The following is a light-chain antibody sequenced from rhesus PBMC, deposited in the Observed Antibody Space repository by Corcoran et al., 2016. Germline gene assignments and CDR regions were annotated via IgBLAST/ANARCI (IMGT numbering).Light chain of an antibody. CDR3: LQYRSSPFT. V-gene: IGKV1-22*01. J-gene: IGKJ3*01. CDR1: QGISSW. Sequence: DIQMTQSPSSLSASVGDRVPITCHASQGISSWLAWYQQKPGKAPNLLFYKTSSLQRGVPERFTGSGARTDYTLTISSLQSEEFATYYCLQYRSSPFTFGPETKLEIK. CDR2: KTS.